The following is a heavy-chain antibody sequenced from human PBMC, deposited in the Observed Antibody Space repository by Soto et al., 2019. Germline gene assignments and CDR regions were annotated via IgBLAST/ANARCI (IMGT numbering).Heavy chain of an antibody. J-gene: IGHJ6*02. CDR3: RALGYYYGMDV. CDR1: GFTFSNAW. CDR2: IKSKTDGGTT. V-gene: IGHV3-15*07. Sequence: EVQLVESGGGLVKPGGSLRLSCAASGFTFSNAWMNWVRQAPGKGLEWVGRIKSKTDGGTTDYAAPVKGRFTISRDDSNNTLYLQMNSLKTEDTAVYYCRALGYYYGMDVWGQGTTVTVSS.